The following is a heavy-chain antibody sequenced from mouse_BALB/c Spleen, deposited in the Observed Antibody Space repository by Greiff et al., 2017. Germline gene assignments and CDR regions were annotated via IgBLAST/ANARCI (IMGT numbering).Heavy chain of an antibody. CDR2: INPYNGDT. J-gene: IGHJ4*01. CDR1: GYSFTGYF. Sequence: EVQLQQSGPELVKPGASVKISCKASGYSFTGYFMNWVMQSHGKSLEWIGRINPYNGDTFYNQKFKGKATLTVDKSSSTAHMELRSLASEDSAVYYCARASSSYAMDYWGQGTSVTVSS. CDR3: ARASSSYAMDY. D-gene: IGHD1-1*01. V-gene: IGHV1-20*02.